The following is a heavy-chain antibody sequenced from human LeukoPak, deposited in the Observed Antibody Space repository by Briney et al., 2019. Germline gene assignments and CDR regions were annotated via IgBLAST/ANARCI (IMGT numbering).Heavy chain of an antibody. D-gene: IGHD2-2*01. V-gene: IGHV4-4*07. CDR3: ARLGYCSSTSCYGFDP. Sequence: SETLSLTCTVSGGSISSYYWSWIRQPAGKGLEWIGRIYTSGSTNYNPSLKSRVTISVDTSKNQFSLKLSSVTAADTAVYYCARLGYCSSTSCYGFDPWGQGTLVTVSS. J-gene: IGHJ5*02. CDR1: GGSISSYY. CDR2: IYTSGST.